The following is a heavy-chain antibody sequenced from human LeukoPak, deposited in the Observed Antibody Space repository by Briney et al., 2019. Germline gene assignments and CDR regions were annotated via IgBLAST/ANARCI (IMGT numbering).Heavy chain of an antibody. CDR1: GFTFSSYS. D-gene: IGHD3-22*01. V-gene: IGHV3-21*04. Sequence: GGSLRLSCAASGFTFSSYSMNWVRQAPGKGLEWVSSISSSSSYIYYADSVKGRFTISRDNSKNTLYLQMNSLRAEDTAVYYCAKGGHYYDSSYHDYWGQGTLVTVSS. CDR3: AKGGHYYDSSYHDY. J-gene: IGHJ4*02. CDR2: ISSSSSYI.